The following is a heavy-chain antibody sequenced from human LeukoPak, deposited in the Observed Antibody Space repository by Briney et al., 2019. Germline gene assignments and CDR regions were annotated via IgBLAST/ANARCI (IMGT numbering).Heavy chain of an antibody. J-gene: IGHJ3*02. Sequence: SVKVSCKGSGDMFNTYTLNWVRQAPGQGLEWMGGIIPVFGTSNYAQKFQRRVTITADDSTNTVYMELSSLRYEDTAMYYCARGDRSRITIFGVVGDAFDIWGQGTSVTVSS. V-gene: IGHV1-69*13. D-gene: IGHD3-3*01. CDR2: IIPVFGTS. CDR1: GDMFNTYT. CDR3: ARGDRSRITIFGVVGDAFDI.